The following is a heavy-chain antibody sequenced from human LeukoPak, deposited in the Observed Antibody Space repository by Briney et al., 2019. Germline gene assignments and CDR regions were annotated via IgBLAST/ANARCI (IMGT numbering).Heavy chain of an antibody. CDR3: AREVVTALVWFDP. V-gene: IGHV3-11*04. Sequence: GGSLRLSCAASGFTFSDYYMSWIRQAPGKGLEWVSYISSSGSTIYYADSVKGRFTISRDDAKNSLYLQMNSLRAEDTAVYYCAREVVTALVWFDPWGQGTLVTVSS. J-gene: IGHJ5*02. CDR1: GFTFSDYY. CDR2: ISSSGSTI. D-gene: IGHD4-23*01.